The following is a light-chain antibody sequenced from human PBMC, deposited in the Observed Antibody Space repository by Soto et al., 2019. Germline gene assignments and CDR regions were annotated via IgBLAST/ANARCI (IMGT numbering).Light chain of an antibody. CDR1: QSISSY. Sequence: DIQMTQSPSSLSASVGDRVTITCRASQSISSYLNWYQQKPGKAPKLLIYAASSLQSGVPPRFSGSGSGTDFTLTISSLQPEDFATYYCQQSYSTPLYTFDQGTKLEIK. V-gene: IGKV1-39*01. CDR2: AAS. J-gene: IGKJ2*01. CDR3: QQSYSTPLYT.